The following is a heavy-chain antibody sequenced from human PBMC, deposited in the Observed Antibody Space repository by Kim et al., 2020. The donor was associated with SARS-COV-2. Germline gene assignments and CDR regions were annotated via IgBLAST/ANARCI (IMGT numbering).Heavy chain of an antibody. J-gene: IGHJ5*02. V-gene: IGHV3-30*02. D-gene: IGHD2-21*02. CDR3: AKDRARLNWFDP. Sequence: YYADSLKGRFTISRDKSKNTLYLQMNSLRAEDTAVYYCAKDRARLNWFDPWGQGTLVTVSS.